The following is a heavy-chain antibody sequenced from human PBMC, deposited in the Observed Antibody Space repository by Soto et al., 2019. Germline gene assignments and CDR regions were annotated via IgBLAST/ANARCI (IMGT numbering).Heavy chain of an antibody. V-gene: IGHV1-69*02. CDR2: IIPILGIA. J-gene: IGHJ6*02. CDR3: ARHYYPNPKLKYYFFYGLDV. CDR1: GGTFSSYT. D-gene: IGHD3-3*01. Sequence: SVKVSCKASGGTFSSYTISWVRQAPGQGLEWMGRIIPILGIANYAQKFQGQVTISVDKTTSTAYLQWRSLKASDTAVYYCARHYYPNPKLKYYFFYGLDVWGQGTTVTVSS.